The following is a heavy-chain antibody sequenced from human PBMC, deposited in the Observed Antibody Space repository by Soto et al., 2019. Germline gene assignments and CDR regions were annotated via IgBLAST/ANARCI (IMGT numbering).Heavy chain of an antibody. CDR3: ARLRFSSGVDV. V-gene: IGHV4-4*02. Sequence: PSETLSLTCAVSGGSISSANWWTWVRQHPGKGLEWIGEIYHGGSTSYNPSLKSRVTLSLDKFKNHFSLNLTSVTAADTAVYYCARLRFSSGVDVWGNGTPVTVSA. J-gene: IGHJ6*04. CDR2: IYHGGST. CDR1: GGSISSANW. D-gene: IGHD3-16*01.